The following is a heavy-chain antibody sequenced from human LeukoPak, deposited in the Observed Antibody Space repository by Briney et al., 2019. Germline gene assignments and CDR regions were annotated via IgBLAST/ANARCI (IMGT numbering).Heavy chain of an antibody. D-gene: IGHD6-13*01. J-gene: IGHJ3*01. CDR2: IYYSGST. CDR3: ASGGAGIAAAP. CDR1: GGSISTYY. Sequence: SETLSLTCTVSGGSISTYYWSWIRQPPGEGLEWIGYIYYSGSTNYHPSLKSRVTMLVDTSKNQFSLKLTSVTAADTAVYYCASGGAGIAAAPWGQGTMVTVSS. V-gene: IGHV4-59*01.